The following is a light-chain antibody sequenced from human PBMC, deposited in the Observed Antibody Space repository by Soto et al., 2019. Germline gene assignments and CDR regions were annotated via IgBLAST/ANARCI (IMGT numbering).Light chain of an antibody. Sequence: DIQMTQSPSTLSASVGDRVTITCRASQSISVWLAWYQQKAGKAPNLLIYKASRLESGVPSRFSGSGSETEFTLTISGLQPGDSATYYCQQYNCYSPTLGQGTKVDIK. CDR2: KAS. J-gene: IGKJ1*01. V-gene: IGKV1-5*03. CDR1: QSISVW. CDR3: QQYNCYSPT.